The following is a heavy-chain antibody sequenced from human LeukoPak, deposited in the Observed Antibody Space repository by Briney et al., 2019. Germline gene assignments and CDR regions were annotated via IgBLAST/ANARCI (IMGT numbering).Heavy chain of an antibody. CDR3: ARGGNVDIVATDLAFDI. CDR1: GYTFTSYD. V-gene: IGHV1-8*01. D-gene: IGHD5-12*01. Sequence: ASVKVSCKASGYTFTSYDINWVRQATGQGLEWMGWMNPNSGNTGYAQKFQGRVTMTRNTSISTAYMELRSLRSDDTAVYYCARGGNVDIVATDLAFDIWGQGTMVTVSS. J-gene: IGHJ3*02. CDR2: MNPNSGNT.